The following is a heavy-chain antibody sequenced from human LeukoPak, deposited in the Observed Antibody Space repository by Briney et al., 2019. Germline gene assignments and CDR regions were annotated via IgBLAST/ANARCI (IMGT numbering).Heavy chain of an antibody. CDR1: GGSFSGYY. CDR3: ARYCSSTSCYWGIDY. J-gene: IGHJ4*02. CDR2: INHSGST. V-gene: IGHV4-34*01. D-gene: IGHD2-2*01. Sequence: SETLSLTCAVYGGSFSGYYWSWIRQPPGKGLEWIGEINHSGSTNYNPSLKSRVTISVDTSKNQFSLKLSSVTAADTAVYYCARYCSSTSCYWGIDYWGQGTLVTVSS.